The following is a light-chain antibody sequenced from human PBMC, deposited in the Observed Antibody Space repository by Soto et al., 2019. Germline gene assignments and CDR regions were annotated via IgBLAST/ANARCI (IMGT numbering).Light chain of an antibody. J-gene: IGKJ1*01. CDR2: DAS. V-gene: IGKV1-5*01. CDR3: QQYNSYPWT. Sequence: DIQMTQSPSTLSASVGHRVTITCRASQTFTDWLAWYQQKAGKAPKLLIYDASSLEVGVPSRFSGSGSGTEFILTISSLQPDDFATYYCQQYNSYPWTFGQGTKVEIK. CDR1: QTFTDW.